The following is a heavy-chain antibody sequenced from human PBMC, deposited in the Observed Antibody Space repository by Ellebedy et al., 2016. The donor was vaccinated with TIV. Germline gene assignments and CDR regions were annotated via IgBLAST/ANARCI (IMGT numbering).Heavy chain of an antibody. J-gene: IGHJ4*02. Sequence: GESLKISCAASGFTFDSYAMTWVRQAPGKGLEWVAGLNANGVVIAYADSVKGRSTISRDNSKNTLYLQMNSLRPEDTAVYYCASELVGTTDFDYWGQGTLVTVSS. CDR1: GFTFDSYA. CDR2: LNANGVVI. D-gene: IGHD1-26*01. CDR3: ASELVGTTDFDY. V-gene: IGHV3-23*01.